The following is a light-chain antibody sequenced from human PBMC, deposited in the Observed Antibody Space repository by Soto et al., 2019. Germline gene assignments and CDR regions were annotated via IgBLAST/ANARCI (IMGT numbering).Light chain of an antibody. V-gene: IGKV3-15*01. CDR3: QQYDNWPLT. J-gene: IGKJ4*01. CDR2: GSS. CDR1: QSVRDN. Sequence: ETVMTQSPATLSVSPGGRATLSCRASQSVRDNVAWYQQQTGQAPRLLFYGSSIRATGIPARFSGSGSETEFTLTISSLQSEDFALYFCQQYDNWPLTFGGGTKVEVK.